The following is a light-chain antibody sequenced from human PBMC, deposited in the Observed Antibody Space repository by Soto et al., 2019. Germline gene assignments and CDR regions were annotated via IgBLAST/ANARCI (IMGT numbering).Light chain of an antibody. V-gene: IGLV1-40*01. Sequence: QSVLTQPPSVSGAPGQRVTISCTGYNSNIGAGYDVHWYQQLPGTAPKLLVYGNSNRPSGVPDRFSASKSGTSASLAITGLQAEDDADYYCQSYDSSLSGWVFGGGTKPTVL. CDR3: QSYDSSLSGWV. J-gene: IGLJ3*02. CDR2: GNS. CDR1: NSNIGAGYD.